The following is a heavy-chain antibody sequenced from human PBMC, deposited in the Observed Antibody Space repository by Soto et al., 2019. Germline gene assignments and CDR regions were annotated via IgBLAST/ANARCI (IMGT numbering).Heavy chain of an antibody. D-gene: IGHD4-17*01. CDR2: ISGSGGST. V-gene: IGHV3-23*01. CDR1: GFPFSRCA. CDR3: AKVPPTLMTTVVRYYFDY. Sequence: EVQLLESGGGLVQPGGSLRLSCAASGFPFSRCAMNWVRQAPGKGLEWVSAISGSGGSTYYADSVKGRFTISRDNSKNTLYLQMNSLRAEDTAVYYCAKVPPTLMTTVVRYYFDYWGQGTLVTVSS. J-gene: IGHJ4*02.